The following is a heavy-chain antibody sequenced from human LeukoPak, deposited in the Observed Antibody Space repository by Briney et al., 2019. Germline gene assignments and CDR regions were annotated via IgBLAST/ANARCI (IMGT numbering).Heavy chain of an antibody. CDR1: GFTFSSYS. D-gene: IGHD1-7*01. CDR3: ARALRVSITGTTNYDY. V-gene: IGHV3-21*01. CDR2: ISSSSSYI. J-gene: IGHJ4*02. Sequence: GGSLRLSCAASGFTFSSYSMNWVRQAPGKGLEWVSSISSSSSYIYYADSVKGRFTISRDNAENSLYLQMNSLRAEDTAVYYCARALRVSITGTTNYDYWGQGTLVTVSS.